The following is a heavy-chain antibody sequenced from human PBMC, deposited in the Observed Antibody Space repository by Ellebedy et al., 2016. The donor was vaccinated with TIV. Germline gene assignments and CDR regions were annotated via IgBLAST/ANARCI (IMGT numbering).Heavy chain of an antibody. Sequence: ASVKVSXXASGYTFTSYAMHWVRQAPGQRLEWMGWINAGNGNTKYSQKFQGRVTITRDTSASTAYMELSSLRSEDTAVYYCARDMTTVTFNWFDPWGQGTLVTVSS. V-gene: IGHV1-3*01. CDR1: GYTFTSYA. CDR2: INAGNGNT. D-gene: IGHD4-17*01. J-gene: IGHJ5*02. CDR3: ARDMTTVTFNWFDP.